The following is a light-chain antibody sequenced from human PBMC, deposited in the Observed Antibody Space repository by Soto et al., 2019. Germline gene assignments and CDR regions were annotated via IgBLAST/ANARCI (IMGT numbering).Light chain of an antibody. CDR1: QSISIY. CDR2: AAY. Sequence: DIQRPQSPSALSASVGDTVTITCRASQSISIYLTWYQQKPGKAPSLLIYAAYSLQTGVPSRFSGSGSWTDFTLTISSLQREDFATYYCQQSYRTPLTFGGGTKVEIK. CDR3: QQSYRTPLT. V-gene: IGKV1-39*01. J-gene: IGKJ4*01.